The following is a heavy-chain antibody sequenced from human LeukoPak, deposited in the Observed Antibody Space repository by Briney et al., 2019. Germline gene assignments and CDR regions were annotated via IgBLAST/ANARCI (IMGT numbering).Heavy chain of an antibody. J-gene: IGHJ3*02. D-gene: IGHD5-12*01. Sequence: ASVKVSCKASGHTFTGYYMHWVRQAPGQGLEWMGWINPNSGGTNYAQKFQGRVTMTRDTSISTAYMELSRLRSDDTAVYYCARGIVATIGAFDIWGQGTMVTVSS. CDR3: ARGIVATIGAFDI. V-gene: IGHV1-2*02. CDR1: GHTFTGYY. CDR2: INPNSGGT.